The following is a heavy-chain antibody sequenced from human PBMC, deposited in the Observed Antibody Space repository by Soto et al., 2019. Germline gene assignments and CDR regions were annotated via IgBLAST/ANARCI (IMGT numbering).Heavy chain of an antibody. Sequence: SETLSLTCAGSGGSISSGSYSWSWIRQPPGKGPEWIGYIYHSGSTYYNPSLKSRVTISVDKSKNQFSLNLTSVTAADTAVYYCARNMAYSTSSGPGYWGQGTLVTVSS. D-gene: IGHD6-6*01. CDR1: GGSISSGSYS. V-gene: IGHV4-30-2*01. J-gene: IGHJ4*02. CDR2: IYHSGST. CDR3: ARNMAYSTSSGPGY.